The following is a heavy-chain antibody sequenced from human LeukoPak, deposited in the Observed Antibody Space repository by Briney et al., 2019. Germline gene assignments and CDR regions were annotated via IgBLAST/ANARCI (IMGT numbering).Heavy chain of an antibody. CDR3: ATGRSGYWEPNDGYYGMDV. CDR2: FDPEDSET. Sequence: ASVKVSCKASGYTFASYGISWVRQAPGKGLEWMGGFDPEDSETIYAQKFQGRVTMTEDTSTDTAYMELSSLRSEDTAVYYCATGRSGYWEPNDGYYGMDVWGQGTTVTVSS. D-gene: IGHD3-22*01. CDR1: GYTFASYG. J-gene: IGHJ6*02. V-gene: IGHV1-24*01.